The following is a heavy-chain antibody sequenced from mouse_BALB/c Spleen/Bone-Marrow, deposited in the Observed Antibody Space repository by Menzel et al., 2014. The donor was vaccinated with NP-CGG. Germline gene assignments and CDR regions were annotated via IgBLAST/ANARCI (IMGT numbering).Heavy chain of an antibody. CDR2: ISTYYGDA. J-gene: IGHJ4*01. V-gene: IGHV1S137*01. Sequence: VQLVESGAELVRPGVSVKISCKGSGYTFTDYAMHWVKQSHAKSLEWIGVISTYYGDASYNQKFKGKATMTVDKSSSTAYMELARLTSEDSAIYYCARDAMDYWGQGTSVTASS. CDR1: GYTFTDYA. CDR3: ARDAMDY.